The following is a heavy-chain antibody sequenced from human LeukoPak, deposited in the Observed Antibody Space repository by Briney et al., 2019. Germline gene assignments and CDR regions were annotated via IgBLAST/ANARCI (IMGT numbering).Heavy chain of an antibody. V-gene: IGHV3-23*01. CDR3: AKVVPYYYDSSGYGSDY. CDR2: ISGSGGST. CDR1: GFTFSSYA. J-gene: IGHJ4*02. D-gene: IGHD3-22*01. Sequence: GGSLRLSYAASGFTFSSYAMSWVRQAPGKGLEWVSAISGSGGSTYYADSVKGRFTISRDNSKNTLYLQMNSLRAEDTAVYYCAKVVPYYYDSSGYGSDYWGQGTLVTVSS.